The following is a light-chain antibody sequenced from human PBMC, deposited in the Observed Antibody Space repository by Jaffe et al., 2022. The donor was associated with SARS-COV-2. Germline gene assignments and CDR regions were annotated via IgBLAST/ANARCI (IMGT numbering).Light chain of an antibody. CDR2: DAS. J-gene: IGKJ4*01. CDR1: QSVSSD. V-gene: IGKV3D-15*01. CDR3: QQYDDWPLT. Sequence: EIVMTQSPGTLSVSPGERATLSCRASQSVSSDLAWYQQKPGQAPRLLIYDASTRATGIPARFSGSGSGTEFTLTISSLQSEDFAVYYCQQYDDWPLTFGGGTKVEIK.